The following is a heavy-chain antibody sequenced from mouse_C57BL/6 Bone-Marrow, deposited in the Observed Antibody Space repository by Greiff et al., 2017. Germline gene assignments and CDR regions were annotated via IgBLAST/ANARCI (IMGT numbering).Heavy chain of an antibody. CDR2: IWSGGST. J-gene: IGHJ3*01. Sequence: QVQLQRSGPGLVQPSQSLSITCTVSGFSLTSYGVHWVRQSPGKGLEWLGVIWSGGSTDYNAAFISRLSISKDNSKSQVFFKMNSLQADDTAIYYCAIYGNFAWFAYWGQGTLVTVSA. CDR3: AIYGNFAWFAY. CDR1: GFSLTSYG. D-gene: IGHD2-1*01. V-gene: IGHV2-2*01.